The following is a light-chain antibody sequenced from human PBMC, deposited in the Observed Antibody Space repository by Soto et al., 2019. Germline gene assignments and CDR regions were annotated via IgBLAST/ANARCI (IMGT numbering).Light chain of an antibody. Sequence: DIQLTQSPSTLSASIGDRVVITCRASQTIDRWLAWYQQRPGLAPRLLIYDASTLESGVPSRFRGSGSETEFTLTISSLKPDDFATYNCQQYEGNPTFGQGTTVEVK. CDR3: QQYEGNPT. V-gene: IGKV1-5*01. J-gene: IGKJ1*01. CDR1: QTIDRW. CDR2: DAS.